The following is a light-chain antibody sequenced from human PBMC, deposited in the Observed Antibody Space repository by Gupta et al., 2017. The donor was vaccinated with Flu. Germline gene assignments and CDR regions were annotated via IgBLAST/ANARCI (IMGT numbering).Light chain of an antibody. CDR1: SSDVGGYNY. Sequence: QSPLTQPASVSGSPGQSITISCTGTSSDVGGYNYVSWYHQHPARAAPQLMDCGSNRPSAVYTRCSCDTNCDTASPIANGRHAEDDAEDYCSSSNNSSTLVWVFGTGTKLTVL. CDR2: GS. V-gene: IGLV2-14*01. CDR3: SSSNNSSTLVWV. J-gene: IGLJ3*02.